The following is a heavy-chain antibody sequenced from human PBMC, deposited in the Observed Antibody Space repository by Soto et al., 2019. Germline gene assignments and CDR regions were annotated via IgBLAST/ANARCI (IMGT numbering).Heavy chain of an antibody. CDR1: GGTFSSYA. D-gene: IGHD1-26*01. CDR3: ARVGSAGSDYAYYYGMDV. CDR2: IIPIFGTA. V-gene: IGHV1-69*06. Sequence: QVQLVQSGAEVKKPGSSVKVSCKASGGTFSSYAISWVRQAPGQGLELMGGIIPIFGTANYAQKFQGRVTITADKSTSTAYMELSSLRSEDTAVYDCARVGSAGSDYAYYYGMDVWGQGTTVTVSS. J-gene: IGHJ6*02.